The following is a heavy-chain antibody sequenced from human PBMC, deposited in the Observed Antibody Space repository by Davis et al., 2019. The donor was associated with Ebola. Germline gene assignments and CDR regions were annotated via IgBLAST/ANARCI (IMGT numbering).Heavy chain of an antibody. CDR2: IYAGDSDS. CDR3: ARPHSIAVAGTGLDFQH. Sequence: GESLKIPRNGSGYGFPDYWIAWVRPTPGKGLQWMGIIYAGDSDSRYSPSFEGQVTISADKSISTAYLQWSSPKASDTAMYYCARPHSIAVAGTGLDFQHWGQGTLVTVSS. J-gene: IGHJ1*01. V-gene: IGHV5-51*01. CDR1: GYGFPDYW. D-gene: IGHD6-19*01.